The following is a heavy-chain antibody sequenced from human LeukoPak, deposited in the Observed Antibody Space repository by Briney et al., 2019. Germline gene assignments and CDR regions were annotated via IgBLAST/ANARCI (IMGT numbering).Heavy chain of an antibody. CDR2: IYYSGST. V-gene: IGHV4-59*01. Sequence: SETLSLTCTVSGGSISSYYWSWIRQPPGKGLEWIGYIYYSGSTNYNPSLKSRVTISVDTSKHQFSLKLSSVTAADTAMYYCARGDYYDSSGYWLFDYWGQGTLVTVSS. CDR3: ARGDYYDSSGYWLFDY. CDR1: GGSISSYY. D-gene: IGHD3-22*01. J-gene: IGHJ4*02.